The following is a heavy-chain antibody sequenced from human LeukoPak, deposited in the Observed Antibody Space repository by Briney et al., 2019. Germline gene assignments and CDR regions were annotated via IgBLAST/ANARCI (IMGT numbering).Heavy chain of an antibody. J-gene: IGHJ4*02. CDR2: ISSSSSYI. D-gene: IGHD6-19*01. V-gene: IGHV3-21*01. Sequence: GGSLRLSCAASGFTFSSYSMNWVRQAPGKGLEWVSSISSSSSYIYYADSVKGRFTISRDNAKNSLYLQMDSVRAEDTAVYYCARLSYSSGPFNWGQGTLVTVSS. CDR3: ARLSYSSGPFN. CDR1: GFTFSSYS.